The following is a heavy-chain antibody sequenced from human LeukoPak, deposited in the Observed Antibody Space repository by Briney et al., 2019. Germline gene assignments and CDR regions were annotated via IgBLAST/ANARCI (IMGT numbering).Heavy chain of an antibody. J-gene: IGHJ3*02. CDR2: IHTSGST. V-gene: IGHV4-4*07. CDR1: GVSISSYF. CDR3: ARCLGFLIGSSWYPDAFDI. Sequence: PSETLSLTCTVSGVSISSYFWSWIRQPAGKGLEWIGRIHTSGSTNYNPSLKSRVTISVDRSKNQMSLKLSSVTAADTAVYYCARCLGFLIGSSWYPDAFDIWGQGTMVTVSS. D-gene: IGHD6-13*01.